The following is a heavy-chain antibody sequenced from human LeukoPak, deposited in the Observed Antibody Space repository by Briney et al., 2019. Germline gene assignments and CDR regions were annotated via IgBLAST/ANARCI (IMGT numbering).Heavy chain of an antibody. CDR1: GFTFSSFA. CDR2: ISGSGGST. CDR3: AKDFSYYGSGSYYNCGFDY. D-gene: IGHD3-10*01. V-gene: IGHV3-23*01. J-gene: IGHJ4*02. Sequence: GGSLRLSCAASGFTFSSFAMSWVRQAPGKGLEWVSGISGSGGSTYYADSVKGRFTISRDKSKNTLYLQMNSLRAEDTAVYYCAKDFSYYGSGSYYNCGFDYWGQGTLVTVSS.